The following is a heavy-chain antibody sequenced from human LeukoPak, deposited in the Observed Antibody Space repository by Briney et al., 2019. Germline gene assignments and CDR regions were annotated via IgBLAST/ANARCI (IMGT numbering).Heavy chain of an antibody. J-gene: IGHJ4*02. CDR2: IIPIFGIA. D-gene: IGHD3-22*01. Sequence: SVTVSCKASGGTFSSYAISWVRQAPGQGLEWMGRIIPIFGIANYAQKFQGRVTITADKSTSTAYMELTSLRSEDTAVYYCARGTYDSSGYYYGEIRFDYWGQGTLVTVSS. CDR1: GGTFSSYA. CDR3: ARGTYDSSGYYYGEIRFDY. V-gene: IGHV1-69*04.